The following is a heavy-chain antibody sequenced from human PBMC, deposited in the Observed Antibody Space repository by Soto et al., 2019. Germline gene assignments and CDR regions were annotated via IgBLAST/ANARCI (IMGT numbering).Heavy chain of an antibody. J-gene: IGHJ4*02. CDR2: ISYDGSNK. CDR3: ASRHSAGTIDY. CDR1: GFTFSSYA. V-gene: IGHV3-30-3*01. D-gene: IGHD6-19*01. Sequence: GGSLRLSCAASGFTFSSYAMHWVRQAPGKGLEWVAVISYDGSNKYYADSVKGRFTISRDNSKNTLYLQMNSLRAEDTAVYYRASRHSAGTIDYWGQGTLVTVSS.